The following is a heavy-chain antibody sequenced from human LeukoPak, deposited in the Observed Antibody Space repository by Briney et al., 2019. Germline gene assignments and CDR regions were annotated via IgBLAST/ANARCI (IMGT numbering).Heavy chain of an antibody. J-gene: IGHJ3*02. V-gene: IGHV3-30-3*01. CDR2: ISYDGSNK. Sequence: GGSLRLSCAASGFTFSSYAMHWVRQAPGKGLEWVAVISYDGSNKYYADSVKGRFTISRDNSKNTLYLQMNSLRAEDTAVYYCAKESPSLEAFDIWGQGTMVTVSS. CDR3: AKESPSLEAFDI. CDR1: GFTFSSYA.